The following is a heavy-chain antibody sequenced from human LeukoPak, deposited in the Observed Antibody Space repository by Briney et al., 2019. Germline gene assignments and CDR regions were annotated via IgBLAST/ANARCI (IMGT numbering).Heavy chain of an antibody. V-gene: IGHV3-66*01. CDR1: GFTVSSNY. Sequence: PGGSLRLSCAASGFTVSSNYMSWVRQAPGKGLEWVSVIYSGGSTYYADSVKGRFTISRDNSKNTLYLQMDSLRPEDTAVYYCVKDLTMVRGAVSSWGQGTLVTVSS. J-gene: IGHJ4*02. D-gene: IGHD3-10*01. CDR2: IYSGGST. CDR3: VKDLTMVRGAVSS.